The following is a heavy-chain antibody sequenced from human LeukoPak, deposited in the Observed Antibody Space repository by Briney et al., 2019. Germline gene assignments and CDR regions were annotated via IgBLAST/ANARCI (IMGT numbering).Heavy chain of an antibody. J-gene: IGHJ3*02. CDR1: GGTFSSYA. V-gene: IGHV1-69*13. CDR3: ASAPGEQQLSKADAFDI. D-gene: IGHD6-13*01. CDR2: IIPIFGTA. Sequence: SVKVSCKASGGTFSSYAISWVRQAPGQGLEWMGGIIPIFGTANYAQKFQGRVTITADESTSTAYMELSSLRSEDTAVYYCASAPGEQQLSKADAFDIWGQGTMVTVSS.